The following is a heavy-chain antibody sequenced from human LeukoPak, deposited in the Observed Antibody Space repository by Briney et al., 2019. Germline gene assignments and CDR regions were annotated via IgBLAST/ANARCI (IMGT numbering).Heavy chain of an antibody. CDR3: ARGSQNYYNPFDN. V-gene: IGHV4-4*07. CDR2: IHSSGST. CDR1: GGSISGSISGTY. J-gene: IGHJ4*02. Sequence: SETLSLTCTVSGGSISGSISGTYWSWVRQPAGNGREWIGRIHSSGSTKYNPSLKSRVTMSVDTSKNQLFLRLTSVTAADTALYYCARGSQNYYNPFDNWGQGTLVTVSS. D-gene: IGHD3-10*01.